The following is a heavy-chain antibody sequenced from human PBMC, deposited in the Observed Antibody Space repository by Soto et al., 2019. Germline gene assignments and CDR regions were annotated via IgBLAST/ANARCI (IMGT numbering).Heavy chain of an antibody. CDR3: AIDGGKHSGGIDY. CDR1: GGTFSSYS. J-gene: IGHJ4*02. D-gene: IGHD1-26*01. CDR2: IIPIFGTA. V-gene: IGHV1-69*01. Sequence: QVQLVQSGAEVKKPGSSVKVSCKASGGTFSSYSINWVRQAPGQGLEWMGEIIPIFGTAKYAQKFQGRLTITADESTGTAYMELSSLRSEDTAVNYCAIDGGKHSGGIDYWGQGTLVTVSS.